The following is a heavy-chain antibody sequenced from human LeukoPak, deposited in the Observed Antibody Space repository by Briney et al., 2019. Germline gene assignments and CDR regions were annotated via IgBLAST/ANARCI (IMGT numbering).Heavy chain of an antibody. V-gene: IGHV4-30-4*01. J-gene: IGHJ4*02. D-gene: IGHD3-10*01. Sequence: PSETLSLTCTVSGGSISSGDYYWSWIRQPPGKGLEWIGYIYYSGSTYYNPSLKSRVTISVDTSKNQFSLELSSVTAADTAVYYCAREAVHYGSGSLDYWGQGTLVTVSS. CDR2: IYYSGST. CDR1: GGSISSGDYY. CDR3: AREAVHYGSGSLDY.